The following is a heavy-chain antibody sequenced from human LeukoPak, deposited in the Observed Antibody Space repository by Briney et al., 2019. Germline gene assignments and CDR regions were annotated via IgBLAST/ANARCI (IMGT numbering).Heavy chain of an antibody. J-gene: IGHJ4*02. Sequence: GASVTVSCKASGYTFTGYYMHWVRQAPGQGVEGMGWINPNSGGTNYAQKFQGRGTMTRDTSISTAYMELSRLRSDDTAVYYCATSGIQLWLDEYYLDYWGQGTLVTVSS. CDR1: GYTFTGYY. CDR3: ATSGIQLWLDEYYLDY. CDR2: INPNSGGT. D-gene: IGHD5-18*01. V-gene: IGHV1-2*02.